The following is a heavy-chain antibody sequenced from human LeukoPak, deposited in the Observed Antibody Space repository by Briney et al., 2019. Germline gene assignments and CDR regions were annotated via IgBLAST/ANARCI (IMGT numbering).Heavy chain of an antibody. CDR2: INHSGST. J-gene: IGHJ4*02. D-gene: IGHD1-7*01. CDR1: GGSFSGYY. CDR3: ARIGRGWNYGPLFDY. V-gene: IGHV4-34*01. Sequence: SETLSLTCAVYGGSFSGYYWSWIRQPPGKGLEWIGEINHSGSTNYNPSLKSRVTISVDTSKNQFSLKLSHVTAADTAVYYCARIGRGWNYGPLFDYWGQGTLVTVSS.